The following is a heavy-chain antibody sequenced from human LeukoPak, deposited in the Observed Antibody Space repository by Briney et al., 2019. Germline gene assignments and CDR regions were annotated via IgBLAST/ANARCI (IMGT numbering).Heavy chain of an antibody. CDR3: ARLGAAAGVGYFDY. D-gene: IGHD6-13*01. V-gene: IGHV4-39*01. J-gene: IGHJ4*02. Sequence: KPSETLSLTCTVSGGSISSSSYYWGWIRQPPGKGLEWIGSIYYSGSTYYNPSLKSRVTISVDTSKNQFSLKLSSVTAADTAVYYCARLGAAAGVGYFDYWGQGTLVTVSS. CDR1: GGSISSSSYY. CDR2: IYYSGST.